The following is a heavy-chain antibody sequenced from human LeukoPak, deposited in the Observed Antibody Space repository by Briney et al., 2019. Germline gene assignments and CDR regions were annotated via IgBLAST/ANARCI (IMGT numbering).Heavy chain of an antibody. CDR2: IAGNGNT. D-gene: IGHD2-15*01. CDR3: AKCARSGGACYDAFDL. V-gene: IGHV3-23*01. J-gene: IGHJ3*01. Sequence: GGSLRLPCAASGFTFSNYALTWVRQASGTGLEWVSIIAGNGNTYYADSVKGRFTISRDDSKSTLYLQMNSLRPGDTAVYYCAKCARSGGACYDAFDLWGQGTMVTVSS. CDR1: GFTFSNYA.